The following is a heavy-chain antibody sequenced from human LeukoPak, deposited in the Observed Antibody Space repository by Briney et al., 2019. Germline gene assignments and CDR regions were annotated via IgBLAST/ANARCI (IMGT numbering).Heavy chain of an antibody. CDR2: IYYSGIT. V-gene: IGHV4-59*01. J-gene: IGHJ4*02. CDR3: ARAPIGEVAGPGDY. D-gene: IGHD6-19*01. Sequence: PSQTLSPTCTVSGGSLSGYYWSWIRQPPGKGLEWIGYIYYSGITNYNPSLKSRVTISVDTSKNQFSLRLSSVTTADTAVYYCARAPIGEVAGPGDYWGQGTLVTVSS. CDR1: GGSLSGYY.